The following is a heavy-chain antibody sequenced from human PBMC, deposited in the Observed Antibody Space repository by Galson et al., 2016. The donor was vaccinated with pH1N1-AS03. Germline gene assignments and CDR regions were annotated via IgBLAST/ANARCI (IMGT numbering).Heavy chain of an antibody. V-gene: IGHV3-23*01. CDR3: AKDKDSYYGPDY. Sequence: SLRLSCAASGFSFSTYAMSWVRQAPGKGLDWVASITAVHGTYYADSVNGRFTVSRDNSKNTLYLQMNSLRAEDTAVYYCAKDKDSYYGPDYWGQGTLVTVSS. CDR2: ITAVHGT. J-gene: IGHJ4*02. D-gene: IGHD1-26*01. CDR1: GFSFSTYA.